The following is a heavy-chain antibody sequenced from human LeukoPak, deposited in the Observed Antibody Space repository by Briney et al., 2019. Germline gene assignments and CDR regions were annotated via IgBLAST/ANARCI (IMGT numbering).Heavy chain of an antibody. CDR2: LWYDGSSE. D-gene: IGHD3-16*01. CDR3: AKRSGGGDFDN. V-gene: IGHV3-33*06. Sequence: GGSLRLSCAASGFTFSSYGMHWVRQAPGKGLEWVGVLWYDGSSEYYADSVKGRFTISRDNSKNTLYLQMNSLRAEDTAVYYCAKRSGGGDFDNWGQGTLVTASS. J-gene: IGHJ4*02. CDR1: GFTFSSYG.